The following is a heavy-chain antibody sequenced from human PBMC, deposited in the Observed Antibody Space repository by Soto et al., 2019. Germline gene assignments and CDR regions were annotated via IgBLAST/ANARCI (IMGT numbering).Heavy chain of an antibody. CDR1: GGTFSNYA. CDR3: ARSRFRGIITPDY. Sequence: QVQLVQSGAEVKKPGSSVKVSCKASGGTFSNYAITWVRQAPGQGLEWMGGLIPIFGTANSAQKFQGRVTITADEYTSTAYLELSSLRSEDTAMYYCARSRFRGIITPDYWGQGTLVAVSS. CDR2: LIPIFGTA. D-gene: IGHD3-10*01. J-gene: IGHJ4*02. V-gene: IGHV1-69*01.